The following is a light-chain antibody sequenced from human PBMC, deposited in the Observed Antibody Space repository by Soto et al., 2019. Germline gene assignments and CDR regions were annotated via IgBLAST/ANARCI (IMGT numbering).Light chain of an antibody. CDR1: SSVVGSYNL. Sequence: QSVLTQPSSVSGSPGHSITIPCTGTSSVVGSYNLVSWFQQHPGKVPKLIIYEGTKRPSGVSDRFSGSKSGNTASLTISGLQAEDEADYYCCSYTSSSPYVFGTGTKVTV. J-gene: IGLJ1*01. CDR2: EGT. CDR3: CSYTSSSPYV. V-gene: IGLV2-14*02.